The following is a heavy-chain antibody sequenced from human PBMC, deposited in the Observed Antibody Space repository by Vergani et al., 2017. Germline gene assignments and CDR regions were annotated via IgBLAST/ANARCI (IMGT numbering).Heavy chain of an antibody. J-gene: IGHJ5*01. CDR1: GFTSAGYA. CDR3: AKDLGTSSWGGWFDS. D-gene: IGHD6-6*01. Sequence: EVQLEESVGDLVLPGRSLRLSCVASGFTSAGYAMHWVRHAPGEGMEWDSGISWNSNSIGYADSVKGGFTISRDNAKNSLYLQMNSLRAEDTALYYCAKDLGTSSWGGWFDSWGQGTLVTVSS. V-gene: IGHV3-9*02. CDR2: ISWNSNSI.